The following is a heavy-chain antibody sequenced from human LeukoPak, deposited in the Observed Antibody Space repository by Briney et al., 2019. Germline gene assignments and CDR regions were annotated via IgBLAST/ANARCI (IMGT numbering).Heavy chain of an antibody. V-gene: IGHV4-59*08. CDR1: GGSISSYH. CDR3: ARYCTVGGCLDY. Sequence: SETLSLTCTVSGGSISSYHWSWIRQPPGKGLEWIGYISNSGGTNYNPSLKSRVTISEDTSKNHFSLKLSSVTAADTAVYYCARYCTVGGCLDYWGQGTLATVSS. J-gene: IGHJ4*02. CDR2: ISNSGGT. D-gene: IGHD2-8*02.